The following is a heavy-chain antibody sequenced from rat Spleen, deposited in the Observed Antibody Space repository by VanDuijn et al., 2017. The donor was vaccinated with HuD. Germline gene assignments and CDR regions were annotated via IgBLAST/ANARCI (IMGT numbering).Heavy chain of an antibody. D-gene: IGHD1-1*01. CDR3: ARENYYSGDY. V-gene: IGHV5-22*01. J-gene: IGHJ2*01. Sequence: EVQLVESGGGLVQPGRSLKLSCAASGFTFSDYNMAWVRQAPKKGLEWVASISYEGSSTYYGDSVKGRFAISRDYAKSTLYLQMNSLRSEDTATYYCARENYYSGDYWGQGVKVTVSS. CDR1: GFTFSDYN. CDR2: ISYEGSST.